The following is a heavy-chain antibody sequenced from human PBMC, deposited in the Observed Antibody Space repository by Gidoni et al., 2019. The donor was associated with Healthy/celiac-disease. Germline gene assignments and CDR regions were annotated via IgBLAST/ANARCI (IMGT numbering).Heavy chain of an antibody. D-gene: IGHD4-17*01. J-gene: IGHJ5*02. CDR2: INHSGST. CDR3: ARGHGDYFS. CDR1: GVSFSGYY. V-gene: IGHV4-34*01. Sequence: QVQLQQCGAGLLKPSETLSLTCAVYGVSFSGYYWSWIRQPPGKGLEWIGEINHSGSTNYNPSLKSRVTISVDTSKNQFSLKLSSVTAADTAVYYCARGHGDYFSWGQGTLVTVSS.